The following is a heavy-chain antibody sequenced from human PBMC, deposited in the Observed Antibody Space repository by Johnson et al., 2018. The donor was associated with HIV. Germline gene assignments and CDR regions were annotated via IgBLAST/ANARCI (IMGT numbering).Heavy chain of an antibody. D-gene: IGHD6-19*01. J-gene: IGHJ3*02. CDR3: ASFGLAVAADAFDI. CDR2: IYSGGST. V-gene: IGHV3-53*01. Sequence: VQLVESGGGLVQPGGSLRLSCAASGFTVSSNYMSWVRQAPGKGLEWVSVIYSGGSTYYADAVKGRFTITSDNPKNTRYLQMNSLRAEDTAVYYCASFGLAVAADAFDIWGQGTMVTVSS. CDR1: GFTVSSNY.